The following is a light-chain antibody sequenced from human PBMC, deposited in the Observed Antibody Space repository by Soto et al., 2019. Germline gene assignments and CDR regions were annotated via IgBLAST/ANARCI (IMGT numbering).Light chain of an antibody. CDR2: DAS. CDR3: QQCYNWPQWT. CDR1: QSVGTF. V-gene: IGKV3-11*01. Sequence: EIVVTQSPATLSLSPGERATLSCRASQSVGTFFAWYQQKPGQAPRLLIYDASNRATGIPARFSGSGSGTDFTLTISSLEPEDFAVYYCQQCYNWPQWTFGQGTKV. J-gene: IGKJ1*01.